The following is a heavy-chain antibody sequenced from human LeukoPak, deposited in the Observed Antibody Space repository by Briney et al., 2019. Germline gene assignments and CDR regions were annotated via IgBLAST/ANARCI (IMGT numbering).Heavy chain of an antibody. CDR2: IYYSGST. J-gene: IGHJ5*02. D-gene: IGHD3-3*01. Sequence: SETLSLSCIVSGGSISSYYWSWIRQPPLKGLEWIGYIYYSGSTNYNPSLKSRVTISVDTSKNQFSLKLSSVTAADTAVYYCARTYDFWSGYYRWFDPWGQGTLVTVSS. CDR1: GGSISSYY. V-gene: IGHV4-59*01. CDR3: ARTYDFWSGYYRWFDP.